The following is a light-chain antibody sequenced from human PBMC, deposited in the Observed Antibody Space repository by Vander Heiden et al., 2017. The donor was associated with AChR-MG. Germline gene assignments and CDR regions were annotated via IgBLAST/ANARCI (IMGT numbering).Light chain of an antibody. V-gene: IGLV1-51*01. CDR3: GAWDSSLSAWV. CDR2: DNY. Sequence: QSVLTQPPSVSAAPGQRVTISCSGSSSNIENNYVSWYQQLPGAAPKLVIYDNYQRPSGIPDRFSGSKSGTSATLGITGLQTGDDADYYCGAWDSSLSAWVFGGGTKLTVL. J-gene: IGLJ3*02. CDR1: SSNIENNY.